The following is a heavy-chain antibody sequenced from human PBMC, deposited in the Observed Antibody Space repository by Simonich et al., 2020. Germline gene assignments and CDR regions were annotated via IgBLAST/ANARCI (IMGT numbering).Heavy chain of an antibody. CDR3: ARASRGTWWYYYFDY. CDR2: LSAYNGNT. Sequence: QVQLVQSGAEVKKPGASVKVSCKASGYTFTSYGISWVRQAPGQGLEWMGWLSAYNGNTNYAKKLQGRVTMTTDTSTSTAYMELRSLRSDDTAVYYCARASRGTWWYYYFDYWGQGTLVTVSS. CDR1: GYTFTSYG. D-gene: IGHD2-15*01. V-gene: IGHV1-18*01. J-gene: IGHJ4*02.